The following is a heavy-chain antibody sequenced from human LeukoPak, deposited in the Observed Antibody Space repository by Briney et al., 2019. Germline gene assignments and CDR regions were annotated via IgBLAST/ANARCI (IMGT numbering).Heavy chain of an antibody. Sequence: GASVKVSCKASGYTFTGYYMHWVRQAPGQGLEWMGWINPNSGGTNYAQKFQGRVTMTRDTSISTAYMELSRLRSDDTAVYYCASNQLGYCSSTSCYEGDWFDPWGQGTLVTVSS. CDR3: ASNQLGYCSSTSCYEGDWFDP. CDR1: GYTFTGYY. V-gene: IGHV1-2*02. D-gene: IGHD2-2*03. J-gene: IGHJ5*02. CDR2: INPNSGGT.